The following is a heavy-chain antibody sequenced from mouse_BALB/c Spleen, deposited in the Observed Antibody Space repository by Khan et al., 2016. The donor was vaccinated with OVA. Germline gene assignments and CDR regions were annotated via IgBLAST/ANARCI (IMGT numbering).Heavy chain of an antibody. D-gene: IGHD1-1*01. J-gene: IGHJ2*01. CDR1: GYSITSGYA. V-gene: IGHV3-2*02. Sequence: EVQLQESGPGLVKPSQSLSLTCTVTGYSITSGYAWNWIRQFPGNKLEWMVYISYSGVTSYTPSLTSRISITRDTSKNQFFLTLTSVTTDKTSYYCCRKANYYEYYFDYWGQGTTLTVSS. CDR2: ISYSGVT. CDR3: RKANYYEYYFDY.